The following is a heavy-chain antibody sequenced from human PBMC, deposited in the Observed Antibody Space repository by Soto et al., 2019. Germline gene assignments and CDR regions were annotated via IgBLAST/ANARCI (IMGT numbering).Heavy chain of an antibody. D-gene: IGHD1-1*01. V-gene: IGHV3-33*06. Sequence: GGSLSLSCAASGFTFSSYGMHWVRQAPGKGLEWVAVIWYDGSNKYYADSVKGRFTISRDNSKNTLYLQMNSLRSEDTAVYYCANIPRTGTTKTSNWFDPWGQGALVNVSS. CDR3: ANIPRTGTTKTSNWFDP. CDR2: IWYDGSNK. CDR1: GFTFSSYG. J-gene: IGHJ5*02.